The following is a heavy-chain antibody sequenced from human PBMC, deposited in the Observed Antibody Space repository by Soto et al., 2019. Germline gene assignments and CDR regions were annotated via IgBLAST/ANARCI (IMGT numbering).Heavy chain of an antibody. V-gene: IGHV3-11*01. CDR3: VRGGVCSGGNCYARFQY. D-gene: IGHD2-15*01. Sequence: QVQLVESGGGLVKPGGSLRLSCAASGFTFSDFYMSWIRQAPGKGREWVSFITSSGSTIYYADSGKGRFTISSDNAKNSLYLQMNSLRAEDTAVYYCVRGGVCSGGNCYARFQYWGQGTLVTVSS. CDR2: ITSSGSTI. CDR1: GFTFSDFY. J-gene: IGHJ4*02.